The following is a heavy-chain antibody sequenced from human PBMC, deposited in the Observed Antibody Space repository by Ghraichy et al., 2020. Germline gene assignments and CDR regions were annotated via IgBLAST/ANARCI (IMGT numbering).Heavy chain of an antibody. Sequence: GGSLRLSCAASGFTFSSSGMHWVRQAPGKGLEWVADISYDGSNKYYADSVKGRFTISRDNSKNTLFLQMNSLRAEDTAVYYCAKDEEYSSSSGYYYYYGMDVWGQGTTVTVSS. CDR1: GFTFSSSG. CDR2: ISYDGSNK. J-gene: IGHJ6*02. CDR3: AKDEEYSSSSGYYYYYGMDV. D-gene: IGHD6-6*01. V-gene: IGHV3-30*18.